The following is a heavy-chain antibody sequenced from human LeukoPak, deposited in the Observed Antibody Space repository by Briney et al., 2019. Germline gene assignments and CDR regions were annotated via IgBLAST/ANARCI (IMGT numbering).Heavy chain of an antibody. CDR1: GGSISNYY. Sequence: KPSETLSLTCSVSGGSISNYYWSWIRQPAGKGLEWTGRMYISGRPSYNPSLKSRVTMSADTSKNQFSLKLSSVTAADTAVYYCATTVRSFGDAAYFDYWGQGTLVTVSS. CDR3: ATTVRSFGDAAYFDY. CDR2: MYISGRP. V-gene: IGHV4-4*07. D-gene: IGHD3-10*01. J-gene: IGHJ4*02.